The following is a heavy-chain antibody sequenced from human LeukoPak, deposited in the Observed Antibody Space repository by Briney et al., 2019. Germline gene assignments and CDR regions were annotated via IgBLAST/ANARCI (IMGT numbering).Heavy chain of an antibody. Sequence: PGGSLRLSCAASGNYWMHWVRQAPGKGLVWVSHINGDGSWTSYADSVKGRFTISRDNSKNTLYLQMNSLRAEDTAVYYCARTTYYYDSSGYYGYFQHWGQGTLVTVSS. CDR2: INGDGSWT. CDR1: GNYW. D-gene: IGHD3-22*01. V-gene: IGHV3-74*01. J-gene: IGHJ1*01. CDR3: ARTTYYYDSSGYYGYFQH.